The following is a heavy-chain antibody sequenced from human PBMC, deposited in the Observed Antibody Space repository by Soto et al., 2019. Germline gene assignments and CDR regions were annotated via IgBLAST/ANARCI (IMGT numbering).Heavy chain of an antibody. V-gene: IGHV1-18*01. D-gene: IGHD6-13*01. CDR3: ARARIAAAGPYYFDY. CDR2: ISAYNGNT. CDR1: GYTFTSYG. Sequence: GASVKVSCKASGYTFTSYGISWVRQAPGQGLEWMGWISAYNGNTNYAQKLQGRVTMTTDTSTSTAYMELRSLRSDDTAVYYCARARIAAAGPYYFDYWGQGTLVTVSS. J-gene: IGHJ4*02.